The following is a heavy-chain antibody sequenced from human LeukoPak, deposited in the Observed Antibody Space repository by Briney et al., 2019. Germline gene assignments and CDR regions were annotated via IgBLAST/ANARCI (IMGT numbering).Heavy chain of an antibody. Sequence: GGSLRLSCAASGFTFSSYWMHWVRQAPGKGLVWVSRIIGDGGATSYADSVKGRFAISRDNAKNTLYLQMNNLRAEDTAVYYCTRGGWYFDLWGRGTLVTVSS. CDR1: GFTFSSYW. V-gene: IGHV3-74*01. J-gene: IGHJ2*01. CDR2: IIGDGGAT. CDR3: TRGGWYFDL.